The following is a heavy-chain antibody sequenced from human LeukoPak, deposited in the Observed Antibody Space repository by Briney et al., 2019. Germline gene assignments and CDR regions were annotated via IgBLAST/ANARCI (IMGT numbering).Heavy chain of an antibody. Sequence: TSETLSLTCTVSGGSTSSGNYYWGWIRQPPGKGLEWIGGISSSGNTYYNPSLKSRITISIDTSKNHFSLKLSSVSAADTAVYYCARLGAGPTYYDFWSGYSSFYFDYWGQGTLVTVSS. CDR1: GGSTSSGNYY. V-gene: IGHV4-39*02. CDR3: ARLGAGPTYYDFWSGYSSFYFDY. D-gene: IGHD3-3*01. J-gene: IGHJ4*02. CDR2: ISSSGNT.